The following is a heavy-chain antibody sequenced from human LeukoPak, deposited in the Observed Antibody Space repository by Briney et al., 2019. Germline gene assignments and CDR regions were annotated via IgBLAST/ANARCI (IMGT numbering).Heavy chain of an antibody. CDR2: IYSGGRT. CDR3: ARGCFYDRSPYCPFDY. J-gene: IGHJ4*02. Sequence: PGGSMRLSCAASGFIVSNNDMSWVRQAPGKGLEWVSLIYSGGRTYYADSVKGRFTISRDNSKNTLYLQMNSLRGEDTAVYYCARGCFYDRSPYCPFDYWGQGTLGSVSS. D-gene: IGHD3-22*01. CDR1: GFIVSNND. V-gene: IGHV3-53*01.